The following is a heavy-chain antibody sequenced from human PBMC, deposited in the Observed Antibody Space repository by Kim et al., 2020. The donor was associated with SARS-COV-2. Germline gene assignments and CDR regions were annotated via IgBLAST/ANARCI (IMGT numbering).Heavy chain of an antibody. Sequence: NPSLKSRVTISVDTSKNQFSLKLSSVTAADTAVYYCASLAVAGNNWFDPWGQGTLVTVSS. V-gene: IGHV4-4*09. D-gene: IGHD6-19*01. J-gene: IGHJ5*02. CDR3: ASLAVAGNNWFDP.